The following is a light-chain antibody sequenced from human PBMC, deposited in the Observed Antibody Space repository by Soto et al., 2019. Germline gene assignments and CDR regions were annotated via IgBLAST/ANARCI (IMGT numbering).Light chain of an antibody. J-gene: IGKJ5*01. V-gene: IGKV3-11*01. CDR3: QLRSILPIT. Sequence: DIVMPKYPAPLSVSPGERSTLSCRASQSVSSNLAWYQQKPGLAPRLLIYGASTRATGIPARFSGSGSGTDFTLTISSLEPEDFTLYYCQLRSILPITFGQGGLLEIK. CDR2: GAS. CDR1: QSVSSN.